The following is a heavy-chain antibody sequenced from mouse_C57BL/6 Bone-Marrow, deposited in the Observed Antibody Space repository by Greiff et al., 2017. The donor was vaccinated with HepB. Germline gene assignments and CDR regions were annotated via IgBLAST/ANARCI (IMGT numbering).Heavy chain of an antibody. CDR1: GYAFTNYL. CDR2: INPGSGGT. D-gene: IGHD1-1*01. J-gene: IGHJ2*01. Sequence: QVQLQQSGAELVRPGTSVKVSCKASGYAFTNYLIEWVKQRPGQGLEWIGVINPGSGGTNYNEQFKGKATLTADKSSSTAYMQLSSLTSEDSAVYFCARSATVVATPFDYWGQGTTLTVSS. CDR3: ARSATVVATPFDY. V-gene: IGHV1-54*01.